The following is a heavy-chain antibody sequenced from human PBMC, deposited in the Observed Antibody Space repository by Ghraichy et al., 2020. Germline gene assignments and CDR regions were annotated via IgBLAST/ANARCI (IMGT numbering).Heavy chain of an antibody. V-gene: IGHV1-18*01. CDR2: ISAYNGNT. J-gene: IGHJ6*02. CDR1: GYTFTSYG. Sequence: ASVKVSCKASGYTFTSYGISWVRQAPGQGLEWMGWISAYNGNTNYAQKLQGRVTMTTDTSTSTAYMELRSLRSDDTAVYYCARVLAHERLLWFGELLSWGMDVWGQGTTVTVSS. CDR3: ARVLAHERLLWFGELLSWGMDV. D-gene: IGHD3-10*01.